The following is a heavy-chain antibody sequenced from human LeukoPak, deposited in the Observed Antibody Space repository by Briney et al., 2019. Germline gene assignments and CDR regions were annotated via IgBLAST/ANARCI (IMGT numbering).Heavy chain of an antibody. Sequence: SVTVSCKASGYTFTSYGISWVRQAPGQGLEWMGGIIPIFGTANYAQKFQGRVTITTDESTSTAYMELSSLRSEDTAVYYCASNGPYDSAFDIWGQGTMVTVSS. V-gene: IGHV1-69*05. D-gene: IGHD3-3*01. CDR1: GYTFTSYG. J-gene: IGHJ3*02. CDR3: ASNGPYDSAFDI. CDR2: IIPIFGTA.